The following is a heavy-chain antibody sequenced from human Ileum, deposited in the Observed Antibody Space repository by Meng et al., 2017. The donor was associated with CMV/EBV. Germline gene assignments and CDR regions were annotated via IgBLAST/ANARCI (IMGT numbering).Heavy chain of an antibody. CDR1: GESFSTYY. CDR3: ATHLVAGTTPRT. J-gene: IGHJ4*02. Sequence: GSLRLSCRVSGESFSTYYWSWIRQPPGKGPQWIGEVSHRGITIYNPSLKSRASISADTSKSQFSLKLISVVAADTGIYYCATHLVAGTTPRTWGQGTRVTGSS. D-gene: IGHD6-19*01. CDR2: VSHRGIT. V-gene: IGHV4-34*01.